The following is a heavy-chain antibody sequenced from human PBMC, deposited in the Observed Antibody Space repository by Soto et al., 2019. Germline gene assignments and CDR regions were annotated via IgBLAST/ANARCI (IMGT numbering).Heavy chain of an antibody. CDR3: ARRGYCSGTTCYKWLDP. D-gene: IGHD2-2*02. V-gene: IGHV5-51*01. Sequence: GESLKISCKGSGYSLSTYWIAWVRQMPGKGLEWMGIIYPGDSDTRYSPSFQGQVTISADKSISTAYLQWSSLKASDTAMYYCARRGYCSGTTCYKWLDPWGQGTLVTVPQ. CDR2: IYPGDSDT. CDR1: GYSLSTYW. J-gene: IGHJ5*02.